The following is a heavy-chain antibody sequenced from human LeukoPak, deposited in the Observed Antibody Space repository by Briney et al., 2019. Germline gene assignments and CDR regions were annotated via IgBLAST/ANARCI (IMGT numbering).Heavy chain of an antibody. Sequence: GSVKVSCKASGYTFTSYYMHWVRQAPGQGLEWMGIINPSGGSTSYAQKFQGRVAINRDTSATTAYMELSSLRSDDTALYYCAREWLSSGDSHYSHWGQGTLVTVSS. J-gene: IGHJ4*02. CDR1: GYTFTSYY. CDR3: AREWLSSGDSHYSH. V-gene: IGHV1-46*01. CDR2: INPSGGST. D-gene: IGHD2-15*01.